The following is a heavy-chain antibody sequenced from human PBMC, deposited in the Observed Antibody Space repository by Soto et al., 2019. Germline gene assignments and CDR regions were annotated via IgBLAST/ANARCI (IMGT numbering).Heavy chain of an antibody. CDR1: GYTFSTYG. CDR2: ISPYNGNT. CDR3: ARPGVSLYCSGGSCYSKNWFDP. J-gene: IGHJ5*02. Sequence: ASVKVSCKASGYTFSTYGISWVRQAPGQGLEWMGWISPYNGNTNFAQQFQGRVTLTTDTSTSTAYMELRSLRSDDTAVYYCARPGVSLYCSGGSCYSKNWFDPWGQGTLVTVSS. D-gene: IGHD2-15*01. V-gene: IGHV1-18*04.